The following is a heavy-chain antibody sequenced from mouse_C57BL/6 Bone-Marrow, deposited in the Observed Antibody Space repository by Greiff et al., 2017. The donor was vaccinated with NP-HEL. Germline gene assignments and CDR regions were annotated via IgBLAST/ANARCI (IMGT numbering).Heavy chain of an antibody. CDR1: GYTFTSYW. Sequence: VQLQQPGAELVMPGASVKLSCKASGYTFTSYWMHWVKQRPGQGLEWIGEIDPSDSYTNYNQKFKGKSTLPVDKSSSTAYLQLSSLTSEDSAVYYCAKDYFDYWGRGTTLTVSS. CDR2: IDPSDSYT. CDR3: AKDYFDY. V-gene: IGHV1-69*01. J-gene: IGHJ2*01.